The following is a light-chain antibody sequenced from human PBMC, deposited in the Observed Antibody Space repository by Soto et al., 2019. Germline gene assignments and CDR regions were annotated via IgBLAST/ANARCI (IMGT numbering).Light chain of an antibody. Sequence: QSVLTQPASVSGSPGQSITISCTGTSSDVGGYEYVSWYQHHPDKAPKVMIYEVNTRPSGVSSRFSGSKSGNTASLTISGLQAEDEADYYCSSYTSSNTYVFGPGTKVTVL. CDR3: SSYTSSNTYV. V-gene: IGLV2-14*01. J-gene: IGLJ1*01. CDR1: SSDVGGYEY. CDR2: EVN.